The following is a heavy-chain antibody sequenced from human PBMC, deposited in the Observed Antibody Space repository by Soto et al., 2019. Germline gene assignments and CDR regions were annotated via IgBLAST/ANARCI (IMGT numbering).Heavy chain of an antibody. V-gene: IGHV3-30*18. CDR2: ISSDGSNK. J-gene: IGHJ4*02. CDR1: GFTFSSYG. CDR3: AKVRADYYYGSGPFDY. Sequence: QVQLVESGGGVVQPGRSLRLSCAASGFTFSSYGMHWVRQAPGKGLEWVALISSDGSNKYYADSVKGRFTISRDNSKNTLYLQMNPLRAEDTAVYYCAKVRADYYYGSGPFDYWGQGTLVTVSS. D-gene: IGHD3-10*01.